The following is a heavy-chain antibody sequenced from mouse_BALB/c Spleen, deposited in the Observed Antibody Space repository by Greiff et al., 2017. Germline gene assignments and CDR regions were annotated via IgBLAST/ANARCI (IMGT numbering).Heavy chain of an antibody. CDR3: ARDRRQLGLPYYAMDY. J-gene: IGHJ4*01. CDR2: IWGDGST. D-gene: IGHD3-2*01. V-gene: IGHV2-6-7*01. CDR1: GFSLTGYG. Sequence: QVQLQESGPGLVAPSQSLSITCTVSGFSLTGYGVNWVRQPPGKGLEWLGMIWGDGSTDYNSALKSRLSISKDNSKSQVFLKMNSLQTDDTARYYCARDRRQLGLPYYAMDYWGQGTSVTVSS.